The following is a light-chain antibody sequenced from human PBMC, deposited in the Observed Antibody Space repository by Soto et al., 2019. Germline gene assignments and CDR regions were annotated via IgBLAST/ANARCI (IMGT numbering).Light chain of an antibody. V-gene: IGKV3-20*01. CDR1: QSARSDS. J-gene: IGKJ2*01. CDR3: QQYGTSPPT. CDR2: GAS. Sequence: EIVLTQSPGTLSFSPGERATLSCRASQSARSDSLAWYQQKPGQAPRLLIYGASSRAAGIPDRFSGSGSGTDFTLTVSRLEPEDFALFYCQQYGTSPPTFGQGTKVESK.